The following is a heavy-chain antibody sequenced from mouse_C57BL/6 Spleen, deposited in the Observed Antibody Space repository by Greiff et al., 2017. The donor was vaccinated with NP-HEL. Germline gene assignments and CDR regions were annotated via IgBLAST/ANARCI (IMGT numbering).Heavy chain of an antibody. Sequence: VQLQQSGPELVKPGASVKISCKASGYTFTDYYMNWVKQSHGKSLEWIGDINPNNGGTSYNQKFKGKATLTVDKSSSTAYMELRSLTSEDSAVYYCARSYYYGSPYYFDYWGQGTTLTVSS. V-gene: IGHV1-26*01. J-gene: IGHJ2*01. CDR1: GYTFTDYY. CDR2: INPNNGGT. CDR3: ARSYYYGSPYYFDY. D-gene: IGHD1-1*01.